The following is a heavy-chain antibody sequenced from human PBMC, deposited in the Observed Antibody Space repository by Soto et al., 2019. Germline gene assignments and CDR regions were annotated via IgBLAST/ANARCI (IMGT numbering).Heavy chain of an antibody. Sequence: QEQLVQSGAEVKKPGSSVKVSCKASGGLFSSYPISWVRQVPGLGLEWMGGIIPVFQTAYYTQRFQGRVTITADESTNTAYMELSSLRSEDTAIYYCASGGSGYTWFNEFWGQGTLVTVSS. CDR1: GGLFSSYP. J-gene: IGHJ4*02. CDR3: ASGGSGYTWFNEF. V-gene: IGHV1-69*01. D-gene: IGHD3-22*01. CDR2: IIPVFQTA.